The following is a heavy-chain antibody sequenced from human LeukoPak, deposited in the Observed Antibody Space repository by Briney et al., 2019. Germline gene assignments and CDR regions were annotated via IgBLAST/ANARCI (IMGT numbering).Heavy chain of an antibody. Sequence: ASVKVSCKASGYTFTGYYMHWVRRAPGQGLEWMGWINPNSGGTNYAQKFQGRVTMTRDTSISTAYMELSRLRSDDTAVYYCARDLKIYYYYGMDVWGQGTTVTVSS. J-gene: IGHJ6*02. CDR1: GYTFTGYY. V-gene: IGHV1-2*02. CDR2: INPNSGGT. CDR3: ARDLKIYYYYGMDV.